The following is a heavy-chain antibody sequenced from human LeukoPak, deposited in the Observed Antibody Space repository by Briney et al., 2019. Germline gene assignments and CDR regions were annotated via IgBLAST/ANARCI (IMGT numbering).Heavy chain of an antibody. CDR3: VKDHGGHGPDS. CDR2: ISSSSSYI. J-gene: IGHJ5*02. V-gene: IGHV3-21*01. Sequence: GGSLRLSCAASGFTFSSYSMNWVRQAPGKGLEWVSSISSSSSYIYYADSVKGRFTISRDNAKNSLYLQMNSLWPEDTAVYYCVKDHGGHGPDSWGQGTLVTVSS. D-gene: IGHD5-12*01. CDR1: GFTFSSYS.